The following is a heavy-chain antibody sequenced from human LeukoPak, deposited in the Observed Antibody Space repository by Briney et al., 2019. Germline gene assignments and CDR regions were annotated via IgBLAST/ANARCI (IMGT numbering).Heavy chain of an antibody. Sequence: GGSLRLSCAASGFTFSSYGMHWVRQAPGKGLEWVAFIRFDGSNKYYADSLKGRFTISRDNSKNTLYLQMNSLRAEDTAVYYCAKGGDSYSYDEHSWFDPWGQGTLVTVSS. J-gene: IGHJ5*02. V-gene: IGHV3-30*02. CDR2: IRFDGSNK. D-gene: IGHD5-18*01. CDR1: GFTFSSYG. CDR3: AKGGDSYSYDEHSWFDP.